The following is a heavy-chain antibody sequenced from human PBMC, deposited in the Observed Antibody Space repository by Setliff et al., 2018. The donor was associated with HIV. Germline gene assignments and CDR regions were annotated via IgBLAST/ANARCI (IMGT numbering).Heavy chain of an antibody. CDR2: IYSSGIT. CDR1: GGSISSGSYF. D-gene: IGHD2-8*01. Sequence: SETLSLSCTVSGGSISSGSYFWNWIRQPAGKGLEWIGRIYSSGITNYNPSLKSRLTISLDTSKNQFSLQVTSVTAADTAVYYCARDPYCPNTCYEDFTFDSWGQGTLVTVSS. J-gene: IGHJ4*02. CDR3: ARDPYCPNTCYEDFTFDS. V-gene: IGHV4-61*02.